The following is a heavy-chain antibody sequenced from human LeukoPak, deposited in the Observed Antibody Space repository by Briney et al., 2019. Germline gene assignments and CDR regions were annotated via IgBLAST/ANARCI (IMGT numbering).Heavy chain of an antibody. CDR1: GYTFTSYA. CDR3: ARVGSSGYYPGRVEY. J-gene: IGHJ4*02. V-gene: IGHV1-3*01. D-gene: IGHD3-22*01. Sequence: ASVKVSCKASGYTFTSYAMHWVRQAPGQRLEWMGWINAGNGNTKYSQKFQGRVTITRDTSASTAYMELSSLRSEDTAVYYCARVGSSGYYPGRVEYWGQGTLVTVSS. CDR2: INAGNGNT.